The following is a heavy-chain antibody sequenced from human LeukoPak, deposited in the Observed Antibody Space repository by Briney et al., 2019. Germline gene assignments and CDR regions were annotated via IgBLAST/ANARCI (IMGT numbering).Heavy chain of an antibody. Sequence: GGSLRLSCVASGFPFSSYWMTWVRQVPGRGPEWVANVNRDGRETYYLDSVKGRFTISKDNAKNSLYLQMNSLRAEDTALYHCARNNGMDVWGQGTTVIVSS. J-gene: IGHJ6*02. CDR2: VNRDGRET. V-gene: IGHV3-7*03. CDR1: GFPFSSYW. CDR3: ARNNGMDV.